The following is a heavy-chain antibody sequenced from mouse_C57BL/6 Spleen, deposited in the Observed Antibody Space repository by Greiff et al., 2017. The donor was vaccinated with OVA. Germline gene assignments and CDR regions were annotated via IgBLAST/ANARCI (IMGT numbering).Heavy chain of an antibody. J-gene: IGHJ2*01. V-gene: IGHV5-9-1*02. Sequence: EVQRVESGEGLVKPGGSLKLSCAASGFTFSSYAMSWVRQTPEKRLEWVAYISSGGDYIYYADTVKGRFTISRDNARNTLYLQMSSLKSEDTAMYYCTRGGNYDGYYNFDYWGQGTTLTVSS. CDR3: TRGGNYDGYYNFDY. D-gene: IGHD2-3*01. CDR2: ISSGGDYI. CDR1: GFTFSSYA.